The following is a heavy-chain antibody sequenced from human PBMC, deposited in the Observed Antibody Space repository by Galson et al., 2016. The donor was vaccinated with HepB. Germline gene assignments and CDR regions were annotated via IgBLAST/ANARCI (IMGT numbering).Heavy chain of an antibody. Sequence: SLRLSCAGSGLPLGPYAMSWGRQAPGKGLEWVSGISASGGSKTYADSVRGRFIISRDNSNNKLFLQMNSLTTEDTAIYFCAKDRLSGHGDYSWGIFDIWGRGTEVTVSS. CDR1: GLPLGPYA. V-gene: IGHV3-23*01. CDR3: AKDRLSGHGDYSWGIFDI. CDR2: ISASGGSK. D-gene: IGHD4-17*01. J-gene: IGHJ3*02.